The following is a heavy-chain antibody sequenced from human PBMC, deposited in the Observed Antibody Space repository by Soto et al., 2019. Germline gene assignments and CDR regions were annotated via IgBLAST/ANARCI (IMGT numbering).Heavy chain of an antibody. Sequence: QVQLVQSGAEVKKPGASVKVSCKASGYTFTSYGISWVRQAPGQGLEWMGWISAYNGNTNYAQKLQGRVTMTTDTSTSTAYMELRSLRSEDTAVYYCASQQHCSGGSCPSYYYYGMDVWGQGTTVTVSS. CDR2: ISAYNGNT. D-gene: IGHD2-15*01. CDR3: ASQQHCSGGSCPSYYYYGMDV. J-gene: IGHJ6*02. CDR1: GYTFTSYG. V-gene: IGHV1-18*04.